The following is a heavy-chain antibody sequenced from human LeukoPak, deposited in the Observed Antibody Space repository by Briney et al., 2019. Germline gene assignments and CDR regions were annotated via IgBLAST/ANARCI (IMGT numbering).Heavy chain of an antibody. CDR1: GGTFSSYA. CDR3: ARGVEMATIRSSYFDY. Sequence: SVKVSRKASGGTFSSYAISWVRQAPGQGLEWMGGIIPIFGTANYAQKFQGRVTTTADESTSTAYMELSSLRSEDTAVYYCARGVEMATIRSSYFDYWGQGTLVTVSS. J-gene: IGHJ4*02. V-gene: IGHV1-69*13. CDR2: IIPIFGTA. D-gene: IGHD5-24*01.